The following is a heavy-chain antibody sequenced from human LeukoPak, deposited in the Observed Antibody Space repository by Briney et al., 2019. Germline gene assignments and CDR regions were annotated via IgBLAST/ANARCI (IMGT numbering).Heavy chain of an antibody. CDR3: ARSGTIRLFDY. CDR1: GGSISSSNW. V-gene: IGHV4-4*02. Sequence: SGTLSLTCAVSGGSISSSNWWSWVRQPPGKGLEWIGEIYHSGSTNYNPSLKSQVTISVDKSKNQFSLKLSSVTAADTAVYYCARSGTIRLFDYWGQGTLVTVSS. D-gene: IGHD2-2*01. CDR2: IYHSGST. J-gene: IGHJ4*02.